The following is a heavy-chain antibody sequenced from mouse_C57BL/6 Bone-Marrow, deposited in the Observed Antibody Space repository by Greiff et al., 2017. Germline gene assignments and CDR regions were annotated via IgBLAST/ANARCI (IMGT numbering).Heavy chain of an antibody. CDR3: ASPVAGAY. CDR1: GYTFTDYY. Sequence: VQLQQSGPELVKPGASVKISCKASGYTFTDYYMNWVKQSHGKSLEWIGDINPNNGGTSYNQKFKGKATLTVDKSSSTAYMELRSLTSEDSAVYYCASPVAGAYWGQGTLVTVSA. V-gene: IGHV1-26*01. CDR2: INPNNGGT. J-gene: IGHJ3*01.